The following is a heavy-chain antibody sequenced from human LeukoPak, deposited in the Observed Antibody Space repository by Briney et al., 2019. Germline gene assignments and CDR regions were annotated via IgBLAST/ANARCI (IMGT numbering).Heavy chain of an antibody. J-gene: IGHJ4*02. D-gene: IGHD6-6*01. CDR2: IKSKTDGGTT. CDR1: GFTFSNAW. Sequence: GGSLRLSCAASGFTFSNAWMSWVRQAPGKGLEWVGRIKSKTDGGTTDYAAPVKGRFTISRDDSKNTLYLQMNSLKTEDTAVYYYTTELAQLYSSSFYWGQGTLVTVSS. V-gene: IGHV3-15*01. CDR3: TTELAQLYSSSFY.